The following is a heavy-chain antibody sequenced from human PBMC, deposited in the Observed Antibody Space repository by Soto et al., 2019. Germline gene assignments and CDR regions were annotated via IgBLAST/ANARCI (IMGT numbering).Heavy chain of an antibody. CDR1: GHSVSSNIAA. J-gene: IGHJ3*02. V-gene: IGHV6-1*01. CDR2: TYYRSKWYN. Sequence: PSQTLSLTCAISGHSVSSNIAACNWIRQSPSRGLEWLGRTYYRSKWYNDYAVSVKRRITINPDTSKNQFSLQLNSVTPEDTAVYYCARARPYSSGLYPIDIWGQGTMVTVSS. CDR3: ARARPYSSGLYPIDI. D-gene: IGHD6-19*01.